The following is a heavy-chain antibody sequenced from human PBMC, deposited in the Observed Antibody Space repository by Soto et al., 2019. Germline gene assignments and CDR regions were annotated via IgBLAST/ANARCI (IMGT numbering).Heavy chain of an antibody. Sequence: GASVKVSCKASGYTFTSYGISWVRQAPGQGLEWMGWISAYNGNTNYAQKLQGRVTMTTDTSTSTAYMELRSLRSDDTAVYYCAREYLELRSSYNWFDPWGQGTLVTVSS. CDR1: GYTFTSYG. V-gene: IGHV1-18*01. CDR2: ISAYNGNT. J-gene: IGHJ5*02. D-gene: IGHD1-7*01. CDR3: AREYLELRSSYNWFDP.